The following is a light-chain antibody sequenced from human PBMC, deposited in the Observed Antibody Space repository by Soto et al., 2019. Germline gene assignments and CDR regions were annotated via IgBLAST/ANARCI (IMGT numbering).Light chain of an antibody. CDR1: QGVSTW. J-gene: IGKJ3*01. CDR3: QQTHTFPLT. Sequence: IPLPQSPSTLSGSVGDRVTITCRASQGVSTWLAWYQQRPSQAPNLLIYATSNLQSGVPSRFSGSGSGTDFTLTISSLHPEDFATYYCQQTHTFPLTFGPGTKVDIK. V-gene: IGKV1-12*01. CDR2: ATS.